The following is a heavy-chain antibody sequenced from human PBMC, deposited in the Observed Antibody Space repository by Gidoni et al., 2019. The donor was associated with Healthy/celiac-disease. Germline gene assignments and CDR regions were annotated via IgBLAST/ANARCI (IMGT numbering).Heavy chain of an antibody. CDR2: ISSSSSYI. CDR3: AREAYSSSLRTKGDYYYYGMDV. J-gene: IGHJ6*02. D-gene: IGHD6-6*01. Sequence: EVQLVESGGGLVKPGGSLRLSCAASGFTVHSYSMTWVRQAPGKGLEWVSSISSSSSYIYYADSVKGRFTISRDNAKNSLYLQMNSLRAEDTAVYYCAREAYSSSLRTKGDYYYYGMDVWGQGTTVTVSS. V-gene: IGHV3-21*01. CDR1: GFTVHSYS.